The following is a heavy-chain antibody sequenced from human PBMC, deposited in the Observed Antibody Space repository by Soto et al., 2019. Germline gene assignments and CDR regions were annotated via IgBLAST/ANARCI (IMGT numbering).Heavy chain of an antibody. CDR1: GESISSSSYY. V-gene: IGHV4-39*01. J-gene: IGHJ6*02. CDR3: ARPRLSNP. Sequence: SETLSLTCLVSGESISSSSYYCGWIRQPPGKGLEWIGSIYHSGRTYYNPSLKSRVSISIDTSKNQFSLKLSSVTAADTAVYYCARPRLSNPWGQGTTVTVSS. CDR2: IYHSGRT.